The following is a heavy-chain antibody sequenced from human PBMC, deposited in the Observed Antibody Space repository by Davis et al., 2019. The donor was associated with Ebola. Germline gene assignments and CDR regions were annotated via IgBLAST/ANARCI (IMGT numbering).Heavy chain of an antibody. J-gene: IGHJ6*04. Sequence: GESLKISCAASGFTFSSYWMSWVRQAPGKGLEWVANIKQDGSEKYYVDSVKGRFTISRDNAKNTLYLQMNSLRAEDTAVYYCARDLENYYGMDVWGKGTTVTVSS. V-gene: IGHV3-7*01. CDR3: ARDLENYYGMDV. CDR2: IKQDGSEK. CDR1: GFTFSSYW.